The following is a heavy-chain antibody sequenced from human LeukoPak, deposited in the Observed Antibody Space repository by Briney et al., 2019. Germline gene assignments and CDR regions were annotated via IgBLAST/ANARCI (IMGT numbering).Heavy chain of an antibody. J-gene: IGHJ5*02. CDR3: ARATLKYGGITPLSFDP. Sequence: GGSLRLSCAASGFTFSNAWMSWVRQAPGKGLEWVAVIWYDGSNKYYADSVKGRFTIFRDNSKNTLYLQMNSLRAEDTAVYYCARATLKYGGITPLSFDPWGQGTLVTVSS. CDR2: IWYDGSNK. D-gene: IGHD4-23*01. V-gene: IGHV3-33*08. CDR1: GFTFSNAW.